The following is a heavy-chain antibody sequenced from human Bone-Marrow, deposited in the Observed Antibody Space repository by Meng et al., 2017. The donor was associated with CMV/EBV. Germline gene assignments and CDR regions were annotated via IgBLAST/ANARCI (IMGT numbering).Heavy chain of an antibody. CDR2: ISSSSSYI. CDR3: ARETYGGNRGY. CDR1: GFTFSSYS. V-gene: IGHV3-21*01. Sequence: GESLKISCAASGFTFSSYSMNWVRQAPGKGLEWVSSISSSSSYIYYADSVKGRFTISRDNAKNSLYLQMNSLRAEDTAVYYCARETYGGNRGYWGQGTLVPFYS. D-gene: IGHD4/OR15-4a*01. J-gene: IGHJ4*02.